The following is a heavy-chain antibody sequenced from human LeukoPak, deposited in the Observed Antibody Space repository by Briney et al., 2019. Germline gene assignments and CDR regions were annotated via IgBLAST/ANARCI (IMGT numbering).Heavy chain of an antibody. J-gene: IGHJ3*02. Sequence: GGSLRLSCAASGFTFSSYAMSWVRQAPGKGPEWVSAISGSGGSTYYADSVKGRFTISRDNSKNTLYLQMNSLRAEDTAVYYCAKVSWGDIVVVPAAPGAFDIWGQGTMVTVSS. CDR3: AKVSWGDIVVVPAAPGAFDI. D-gene: IGHD2-2*01. CDR2: ISGSGGST. V-gene: IGHV3-23*01. CDR1: GFTFSSYA.